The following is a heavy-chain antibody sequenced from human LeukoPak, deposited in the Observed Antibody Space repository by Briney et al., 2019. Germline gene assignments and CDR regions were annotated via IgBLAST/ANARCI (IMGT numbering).Heavy chain of an antibody. V-gene: IGHV4-59*08. J-gene: IGHJ4*02. D-gene: IGHD2/OR15-2a*01. CDR1: GGSISSYY. Sequence: SETLSLTCTVSGGSISSYYWSWIRQPPGKGLEWIAYISEIGSINYNPSLKSRVTISLDTSKNQFSLKLSSVTAADTAVYYCAGHHPRNTVDFWGQGTLVTVSS. CDR2: ISEIGSI. CDR3: AGHHPRNTVDF.